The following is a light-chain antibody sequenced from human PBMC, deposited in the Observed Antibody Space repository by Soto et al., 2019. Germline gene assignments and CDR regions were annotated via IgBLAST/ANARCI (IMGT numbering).Light chain of an antibody. CDR3: LLSYSGARGV. J-gene: IGLJ3*02. CDR1: TGAVTSGHY. CDR2: DTT. V-gene: IGLV7-46*01. Sequence: QAVVTQEPSLTVSPGGTVTLTCGSSTGAVTSGHYPYWFQQKPGQAPTTLIYDTTTKHSWTPARFSGSLLGGKAALTLSGAQPEDEAEYYCLLSYSGARGVFGGGTKLTVL.